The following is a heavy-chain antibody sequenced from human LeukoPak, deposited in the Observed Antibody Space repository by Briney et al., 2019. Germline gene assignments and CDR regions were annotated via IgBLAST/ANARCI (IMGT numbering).Heavy chain of an antibody. CDR1: GFTFSNYA. D-gene: IGHD1-26*01. V-gene: IGHV3-23*01. Sequence: GGSLRLSCAASGFTFSNYAMNWVRQAPGRGLEWVSAISGSGGSTYYADSVKGRFTISRDNSKNTLYLQMNSPRAEDTAVYYCAKDLAGSGSYSFDYWGQGTLVTVSS. J-gene: IGHJ4*02. CDR3: AKDLAGSGSYSFDY. CDR2: ISGSGGST.